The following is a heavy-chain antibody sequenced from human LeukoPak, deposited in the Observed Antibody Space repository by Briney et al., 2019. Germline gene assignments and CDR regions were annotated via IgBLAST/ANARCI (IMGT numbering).Heavy chain of an antibody. CDR1: GFTFSNYW. Sequence: GGSLRLSCAASGFTFSNYWMHWVCQGPGKGLVWVSRISPDGSTTTYADSVKGRFIISRDSAQNTVYLQMSSLRLEDTAVYCCAREYSSSSGRAFDYWGQGTLVTASS. CDR3: AREYSSSSGRAFDY. CDR2: ISPDGSTT. V-gene: IGHV3-74*01. J-gene: IGHJ4*02. D-gene: IGHD6-6*01.